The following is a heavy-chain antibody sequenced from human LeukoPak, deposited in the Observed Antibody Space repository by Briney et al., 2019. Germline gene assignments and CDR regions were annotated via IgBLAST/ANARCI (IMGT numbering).Heavy chain of an antibody. V-gene: IGHV3-30-3*01. D-gene: IGHD3-10*01. J-gene: IGHJ4*02. CDR3: AIPVRMVPFDY. Sequence: GGSLRLSCAASGFTFSSYAMHWVRQAPGKGLEWVAVISYDGSNKYYADSVKGRFTISRDNSKNTLYLQMNSLRAEDTAVYYCAIPVRMVPFDYWGQGTLVTVSS. CDR1: GFTFSSYA. CDR2: ISYDGSNK.